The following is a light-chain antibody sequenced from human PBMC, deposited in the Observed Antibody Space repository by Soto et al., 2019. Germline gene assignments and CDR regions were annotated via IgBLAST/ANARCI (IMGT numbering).Light chain of an antibody. CDR1: QDIKNY. CDR3: QQYDSLPPT. CDR2: DAF. V-gene: IGKV1-33*01. Sequence: DIQMTQSPSSLSAFVGDSITITCQASQDIKNYLNWYQHKPGKAPKLLIYDAFKSDTGVPSRFSGSRSGTDFPFTINNLQPEDIAIYFCQQYDSLPPTFGGGTRV. J-gene: IGKJ4*01.